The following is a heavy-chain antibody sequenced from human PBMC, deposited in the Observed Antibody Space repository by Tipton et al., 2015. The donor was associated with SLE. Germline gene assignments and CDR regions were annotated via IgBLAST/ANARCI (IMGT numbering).Heavy chain of an antibody. Sequence: TLSLTCTVSGGAISTYYWSWLRQSPGKGLEWIGYIYHSGSTNYNPSLTSRVTISVDTSKNQFYLNLRSVTAADTAVYYCARSSGWDAESFQAWGQVTLVTVSS. V-gene: IGHV4-59*01. CDR2: IYHSGST. CDR1: GGAISTYY. D-gene: IGHD6-19*01. J-gene: IGHJ1*01. CDR3: ARSSGWDAESFQA.